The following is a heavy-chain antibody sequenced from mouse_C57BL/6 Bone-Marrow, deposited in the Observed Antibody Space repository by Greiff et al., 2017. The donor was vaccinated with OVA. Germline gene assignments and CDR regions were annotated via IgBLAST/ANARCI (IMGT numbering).Heavy chain of an antibody. CDR1: GFTFSNYW. V-gene: IGHV6-3*01. J-gene: IGHJ2*01. Sequence: EVKLQESGGGLVQPGGSMKLSCVASGFTFSNYWMNWVRQSPEKGLEWVAQIRLKSDNYATHYAESVKGRFTISREDSKSSVYPQMNNLRAEDTGIYYCNGGHYWGQGTTLTVSS. CDR2: IRLKSDNYAT. D-gene: IGHD3-3*01. CDR3: NGGHY.